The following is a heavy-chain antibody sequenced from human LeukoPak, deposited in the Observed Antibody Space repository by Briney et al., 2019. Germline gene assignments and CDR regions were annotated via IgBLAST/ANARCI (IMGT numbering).Heavy chain of an antibody. Sequence: GGSLRLSCAASGFTFSSYWMNWVRQAPGKGLEWVSYISSSGNTIYYADSVKGRFTISRDNAKNSLYLQMNSLRAEDTAVYYCARDSGGILDYFDYWGQGTLVTVSS. D-gene: IGHD3-16*01. CDR2: ISSSGNTI. CDR1: GFTFSSYW. CDR3: ARDSGGILDYFDY. J-gene: IGHJ4*02. V-gene: IGHV3-48*04.